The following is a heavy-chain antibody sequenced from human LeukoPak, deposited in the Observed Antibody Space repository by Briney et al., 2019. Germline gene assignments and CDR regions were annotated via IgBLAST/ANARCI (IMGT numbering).Heavy chain of an antibody. V-gene: IGHV4-39*01. D-gene: IGHD1-26*01. J-gene: IGHJ6*03. CDR3: ARGNLRPNSRYYRNYYYYYMEL. CDR2: IYYSGNT. CDR1: GVSISSSNSY. Sequence: SETLSLTCTVSGVSISSSNSYWGWIRQPPGKGLEWIGSIYYSGNTYYNASLKSQVSISIDTSKNQFSLRLTSVTAADTAMYYCARGNLRPNSRYYRNYYYYYMELWGKGTTVTVSS.